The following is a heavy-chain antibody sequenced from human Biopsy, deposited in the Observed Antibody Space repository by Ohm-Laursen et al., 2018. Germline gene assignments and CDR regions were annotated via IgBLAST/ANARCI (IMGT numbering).Heavy chain of an antibody. CDR1: GDSISSGGNY. V-gene: IGHV4-31*03. J-gene: IGHJ4*02. Sequence: TLSLTCTVSGDSISSGGNYWSWIRQFPGKGLEWIAYIYHTGSTYYNPSLKSRLSIAVDTSKNHFSVSLRSVTAADTAVYYCARADMVTTIVDYWGQGTLVTVSS. CDR3: ARADMVTTIVDY. CDR2: IYHTGST. D-gene: IGHD5-12*01.